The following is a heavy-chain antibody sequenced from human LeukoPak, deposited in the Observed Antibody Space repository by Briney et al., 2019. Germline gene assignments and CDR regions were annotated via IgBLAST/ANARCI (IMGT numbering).Heavy chain of an antibody. CDR2: IYPGDSDT. D-gene: IGHD4-17*01. V-gene: IGHV5-51*01. J-gene: IGHJ3*02. Sequence: GESLKISCKGSGYSLTSYWIGWVRQMPGKGLEWMGIIYPGDSDTRYSPSFQGQVTISADKSISTAYLQWSSLKASDTAMYYCARHGYGDYVYGAFDIWGQGTMVTVSS. CDR1: GYSLTSYW. CDR3: ARHGYGDYVYGAFDI.